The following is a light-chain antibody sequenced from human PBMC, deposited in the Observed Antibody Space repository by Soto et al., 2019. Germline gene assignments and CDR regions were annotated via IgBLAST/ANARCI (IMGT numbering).Light chain of an antibody. CDR3: SSYTSSSTYV. Sequence: QSVRTQPASVSLSPGQSITISCTGTSSDVGGYNYVSWYQQHPGKAPKLMIYEVSNRPSGVSNRFSGSKSGNTASLTISGLQAEDEADYYCSSYTSSSTYVFGTGTKVTVL. CDR2: EVS. V-gene: IGLV2-14*01. J-gene: IGLJ1*01. CDR1: SSDVGGYNY.